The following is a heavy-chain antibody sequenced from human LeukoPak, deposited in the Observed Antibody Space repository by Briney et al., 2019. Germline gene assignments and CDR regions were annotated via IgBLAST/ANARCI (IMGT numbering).Heavy chain of an antibody. CDR3: ARGSRELYYFDY. Sequence: SETLSLSCTVSGGSISIYYWSWIRQPPGKGLEWIGYIYYSGSTKYNPSLKSRVTISVDASKTQFSLKLNSVTAADTAVYYCARGSRELYYFDYWGQGTLVTVSS. CDR2: IYYSGST. V-gene: IGHV4-59*01. J-gene: IGHJ4*02. D-gene: IGHD1-7*01. CDR1: GGSISIYY.